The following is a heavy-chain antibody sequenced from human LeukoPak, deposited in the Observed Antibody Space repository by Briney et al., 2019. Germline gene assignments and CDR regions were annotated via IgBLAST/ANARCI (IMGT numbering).Heavy chain of an antibody. CDR2: ISAYNGNT. CDR1: GYTFTSYG. D-gene: IGHD3-9*01. Sequence: GASVKVSCKASGYTFTSYGISWVRQAPGQGLEWMGWISAYNGNTNYAQKLQGRVTMTTDTSTSTAYMELRSLRSDDTAVYYCARVSDILTGWTEGMSHHFDYWGQGTLVTVSS. J-gene: IGHJ4*02. CDR3: ARVSDILTGWTEGMSHHFDY. V-gene: IGHV1-18*01.